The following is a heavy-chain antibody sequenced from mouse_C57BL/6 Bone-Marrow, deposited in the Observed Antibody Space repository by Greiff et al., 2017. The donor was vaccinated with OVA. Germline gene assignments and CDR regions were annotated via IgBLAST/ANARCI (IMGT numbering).Heavy chain of an antibody. CDR3: ARQLRLRRDFDY. V-gene: IGHV1-55*01. CDR1: GYTFTSYW. D-gene: IGHD3-2*02. Sequence: QVHVKQPGAELVKPGASVKMSCKASGYTFTSYWITWVKQRPGQGLEWIGDIYPGSGSTNYNEKFKSKATLTVDTSSSTAYMQLSSLTSEDSAVYYCARQLRLRRDFDYWGQGTTLTVSS. CDR2: IYPGSGST. J-gene: IGHJ2*01.